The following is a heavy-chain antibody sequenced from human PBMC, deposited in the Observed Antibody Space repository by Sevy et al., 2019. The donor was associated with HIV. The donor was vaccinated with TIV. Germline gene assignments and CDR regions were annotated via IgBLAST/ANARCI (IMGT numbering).Heavy chain of an antibody. J-gene: IGHJ6*02. CDR3: ARDRGNYGSGVDV. D-gene: IGHD3-10*01. Sequence: SETLSLTCTVSGGSISSYYLSWIRQAPGKGLEWIGYIYYSGSTNYNPALKSRVTISVDTSKNQFSLKLSSVTAADTAVYYCARDRGNYGSGVDVWGQGTTVTVSS. CDR2: IYYSGST. V-gene: IGHV4-59*13. CDR1: GGSISSYY.